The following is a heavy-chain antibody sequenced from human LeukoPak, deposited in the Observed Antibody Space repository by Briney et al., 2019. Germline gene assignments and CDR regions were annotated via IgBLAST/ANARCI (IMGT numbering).Heavy chain of an antibody. V-gene: IGHV1-69*13. CDR2: IIPIFGTA. Sequence: ASVKVSCKASGGTFSSYAISWVRQAPGQGLEWMGGIIPIFGTANYAQKFQGRVTITADESTSTAYMELSSLRSEDTAVYYCARLEGATGPFDYWGQGTLVTVSS. D-gene: IGHD1-26*01. CDR1: GGTFSSYA. J-gene: IGHJ4*02. CDR3: ARLEGATGPFDY.